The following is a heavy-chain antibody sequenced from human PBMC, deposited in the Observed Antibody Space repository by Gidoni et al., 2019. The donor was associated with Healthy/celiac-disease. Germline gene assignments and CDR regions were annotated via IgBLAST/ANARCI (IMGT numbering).Heavy chain of an antibody. CDR3: ATGTEDRGYSYGGNYYYYYMDV. Sequence: QVQLVQSGAEVKKPGSSVQVSCKASGGTFSSYAISWVRQAPGQGLEWLGGIIPIFGTANYAQKVQGRVTITADESTSTAYMERSSLRSEDTAVYYCATGTEDRGYSYGGNYYYYYMDVWGKGTTVTVSS. V-gene: IGHV1-69*01. J-gene: IGHJ6*03. D-gene: IGHD5-18*01. CDR2: IIPIFGTA. CDR1: GGTFSSYA.